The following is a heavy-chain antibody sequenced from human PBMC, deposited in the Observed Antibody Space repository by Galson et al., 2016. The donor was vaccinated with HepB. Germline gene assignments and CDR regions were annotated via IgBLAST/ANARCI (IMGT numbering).Heavy chain of an antibody. J-gene: IGHJ4*02. V-gene: IGHV4-39*01. Sequence: LTCSVSGGSINSSSFYWGWIRQSPGRGLEWIGTLYFGANTYYNPSLKSRVTISVDTSNNQFSLKLTSVTAEDTAIYYCASKGKEWLVHGYFDYWGQGTLATVSS. CDR3: ASKGKEWLVHGYFDY. CDR2: LYFGANT. D-gene: IGHD6-19*01. CDR1: GGSINSSSFY.